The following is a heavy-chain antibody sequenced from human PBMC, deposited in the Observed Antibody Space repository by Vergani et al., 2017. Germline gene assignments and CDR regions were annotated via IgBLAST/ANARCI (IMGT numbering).Heavy chain of an antibody. J-gene: IGHJ4*02. CDR3: ARDACSGGTCYSMSH. V-gene: IGHV3-30*02. Sequence: QEELLQSGGGVVRPGESLTLSCVGSHFIFSDFGMHWVRQAPGKGLEWVAYIRFDGNKKDYAESLKGRFIISRDNSKKTLYLQMTSPRSEDTAVYYCARDACSGGTCYSMSHWGQGSLVTVSS. CDR2: IRFDGNKK. D-gene: IGHD2-15*01. CDR1: HFIFSDFG.